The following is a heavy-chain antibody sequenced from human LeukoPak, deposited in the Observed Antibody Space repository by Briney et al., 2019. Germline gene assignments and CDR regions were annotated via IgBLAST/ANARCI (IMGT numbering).Heavy chain of an antibody. D-gene: IGHD5-12*01. V-gene: IGHV4-39*01. CDR2: ISYSGST. Sequence: PSETLSLTCTVSGGSISSSNYYWGWIRQPPGKGLEWIGSISYSGSTYYNPSLRSRVTIYVDTSKNQFSLKLRSVTAADTAVYYCAGTYEPIVATIEGDNWGQGTLVTVSS. CDR3: AGTYEPIVATIEGDN. CDR1: GGSISSSNYY. J-gene: IGHJ4*02.